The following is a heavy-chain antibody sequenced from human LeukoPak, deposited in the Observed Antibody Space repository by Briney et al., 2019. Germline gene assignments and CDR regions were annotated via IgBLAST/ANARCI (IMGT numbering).Heavy chain of an antibody. CDR3: ANGWGYSGYDSFFEF. CDR1: GFTFSDYY. J-gene: IGHJ4*02. V-gene: IGHV3-23*01. D-gene: IGHD5-12*01. CDR2: ISGSGGST. Sequence: GGSLRLSCAASGFTFSDYYMSWIRQAPGKGLEWVSAISGSGGSTYYADSVKGRFTISRDNSNNTLYLQMNSLRAEDTAVYYCANGWGYSGYDSFFEFWGQGTLVTVSS.